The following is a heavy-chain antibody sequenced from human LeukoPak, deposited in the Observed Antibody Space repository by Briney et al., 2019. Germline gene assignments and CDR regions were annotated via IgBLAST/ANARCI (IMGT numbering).Heavy chain of an antibody. Sequence: ASVKVSCKASGYTFTGYYMHWVRQAPGQGLEWMGWINPNSGGTNYAQKLQGRVTVTRDTSISTAYMELSRLRSDDTAVYYCARISYAGGPPRGMDVWGQGTTVTVSS. CDR1: GYTFTGYY. CDR2: INPNSGGT. V-gene: IGHV1-2*02. D-gene: IGHD2-8*01. J-gene: IGHJ6*02. CDR3: ARISYAGGPPRGMDV.